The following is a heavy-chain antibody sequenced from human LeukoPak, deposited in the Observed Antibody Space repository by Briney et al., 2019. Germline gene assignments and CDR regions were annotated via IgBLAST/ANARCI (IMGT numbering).Heavy chain of an antibody. J-gene: IGHJ3*01. V-gene: IGHV4-39*07. CDR1: GGSISSSTYY. Sequence: SETLSLTCTVSGGSISSSTYYWGWIRQPPGKGLEWIGSIYYSGSTYYNPSLKSRVTISVDTSKNQFSLKLTSVTAADTAVYYCARAREGATPLRAFDFWGQGTMVTVSS. CDR2: IYYSGST. CDR3: ARAREGATPLRAFDF. D-gene: IGHD1-26*01.